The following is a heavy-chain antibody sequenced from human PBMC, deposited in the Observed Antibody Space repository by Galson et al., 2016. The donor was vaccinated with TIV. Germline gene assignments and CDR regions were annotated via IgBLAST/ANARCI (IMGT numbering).Heavy chain of an antibody. CDR2: IDWDDDK. Sequence: PALVKPTQTLTLTCIFSGFSLSTTEMCVSWIRQPPGKALEWLARIDWDDDKHYSMSLRPRLTISKDTSENHVVLTMTNMDPVDTATYYCARISGYYDRSGQYIPRSFDYWGQGTPVTVSS. CDR1: GFSLSTTEMC. J-gene: IGHJ4*02. CDR3: ARISGYYDRSGQYIPRSFDY. V-gene: IGHV2-70*11. D-gene: IGHD3-22*01.